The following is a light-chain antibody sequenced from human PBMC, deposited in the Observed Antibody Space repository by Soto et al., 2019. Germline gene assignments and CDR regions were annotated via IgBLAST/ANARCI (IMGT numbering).Light chain of an antibody. CDR2: STN. CDR1: SGSVSTSYY. Sequence: QAVVTQAPSFSVSPGRTVTLTCGLSSGSVSTSYYPSWYQQTPGQAPRTLIYSTNTRSSGVPDRFSGSILGNKAALTITGAQADEEADYYCVLYMGSGIWVFGGGTKLTVL. CDR3: VLYMGSGIWV. V-gene: IGLV8-61*01. J-gene: IGLJ3*02.